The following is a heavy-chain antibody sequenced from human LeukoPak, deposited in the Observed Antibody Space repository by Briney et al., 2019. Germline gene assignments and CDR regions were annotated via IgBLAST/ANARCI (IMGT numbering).Heavy chain of an antibody. CDR1: GFTFSDYY. J-gene: IGHJ4*02. D-gene: IGHD2-21*01. Sequence: PGGSLRRSCAASGFTFSDYYMSWIRQAPGEGLGWVSYISSSGSTIYYADSVKGRFTISRGNAKNPLYLPMNSLRADYTAVYYCARDRDDYPDYWGQGTLVTVSS. CDR3: ARDRDDYPDY. V-gene: IGHV3-11*04. CDR2: ISSSGSTI.